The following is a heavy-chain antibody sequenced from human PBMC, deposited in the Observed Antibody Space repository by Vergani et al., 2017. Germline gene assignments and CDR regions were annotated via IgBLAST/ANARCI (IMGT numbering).Heavy chain of an antibody. D-gene: IGHD3-16*01. Sequence: QVQLQQWGAGLLKPSETLSLTCAVYGGSFSGYSWSWIRQPPGKGLEWIGEINHSGSTNYNPSLKSRVTISGDTSKNQFSLKLSSVTAADTAVYYCARNWGLSVPDYWGQGTLVTVSS. V-gene: IGHV4-34*01. CDR1: GGSFSGYS. CDR3: ARNWGLSVPDY. J-gene: IGHJ4*02. CDR2: INHSGST.